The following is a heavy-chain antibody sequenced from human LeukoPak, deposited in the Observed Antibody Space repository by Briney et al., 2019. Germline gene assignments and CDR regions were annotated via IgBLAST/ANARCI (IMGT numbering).Heavy chain of an antibody. CDR3: ARHGEGSGFYGQFDY. J-gene: IGHJ4*02. CDR1: GGSISSSNYY. CDR2: IYYSGST. D-gene: IGHD5-12*01. Sequence: SETLSLSCTVSGGSISSSNYYWGCIRQPPGNGLEWNGSIYYSGSTYYNPSLKSRVTISVDTSKNQFSLKLSFVTAADTAVYSCARHGEGSGFYGQFDYWGQGTLVTVSS. V-gene: IGHV4-39*01.